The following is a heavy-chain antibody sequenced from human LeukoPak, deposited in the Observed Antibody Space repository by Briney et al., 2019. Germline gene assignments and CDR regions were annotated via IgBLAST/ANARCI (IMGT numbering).Heavy chain of an antibody. Sequence: PSETLSLTCSVSGDSVISGLHYWTWVRQPPGKGLEWIGYVYHSGSTTYNPSLKSRVTISIDTSQNKFSLKLRSVTAADTAVYYCARDRGDTVDYYYGTDVWGQGTTVTVSS. V-gene: IGHV4-61*01. D-gene: IGHD2-21*01. CDR1: GDSVISGLHY. CDR2: VYHSGST. J-gene: IGHJ6*02. CDR3: ARDRGDTVDYYYGTDV.